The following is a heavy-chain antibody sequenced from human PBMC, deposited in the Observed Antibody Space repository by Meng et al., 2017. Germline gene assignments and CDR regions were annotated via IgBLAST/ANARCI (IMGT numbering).Heavy chain of an antibody. Sequence: SVPVSCKASGYTFTSYAMNWVRQAPGQGLEWMGGIIPIFGTANYAQKFQGRVTITADESTSTAYMELSSLRSEDTAVYYCASANYYDSSGYYHWGQGTRVTVSS. D-gene: IGHD3-22*01. J-gene: IGHJ5*02. CDR1: GYTFTSYA. CDR3: ASANYYDSSGYYH. V-gene: IGHV1-69*13. CDR2: IIPIFGTA.